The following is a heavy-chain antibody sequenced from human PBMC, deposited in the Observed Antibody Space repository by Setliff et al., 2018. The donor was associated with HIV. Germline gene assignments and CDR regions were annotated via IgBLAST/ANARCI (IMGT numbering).Heavy chain of an antibody. D-gene: IGHD3-22*01. V-gene: IGHV4-38-2*01. J-gene: IGHJ5*02. CDR1: GHSIRSGYY. Sequence: TSETLSLTCSVSGHSIRSGYYWTWIRQPPGKGLEWTGSIYHTGRTYYNRSLESRLTISIDTSKNQFSLKLTSVTAADTAMYYCASRIYYYDESRVLREEGFVPWGQGTLVTVSS. CDR3: ASRIYYYDESRVLREEGFVP. CDR2: IYHTGRT.